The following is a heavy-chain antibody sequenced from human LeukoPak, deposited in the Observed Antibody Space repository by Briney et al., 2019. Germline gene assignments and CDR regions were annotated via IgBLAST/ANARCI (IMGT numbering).Heavy chain of an antibody. D-gene: IGHD5-18*01. J-gene: IGHJ4*02. CDR3: ARGPNTAMEFDY. Sequence: PETLSLTCAVYDGSFGGYYWSWIRQPPGKRLEWIGEINHSGSTNYNPSLKSRVTISVDTSKNQFSLKLSSVTAADTAVYYCARGPNTAMEFDYWGQGTLVTVSS. V-gene: IGHV4-34*01. CDR1: DGSFGGYY. CDR2: INHSGST.